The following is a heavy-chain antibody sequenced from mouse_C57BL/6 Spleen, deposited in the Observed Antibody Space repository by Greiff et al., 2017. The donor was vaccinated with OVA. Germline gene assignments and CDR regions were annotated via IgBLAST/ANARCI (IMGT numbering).Heavy chain of an antibody. J-gene: IGHJ1*03. V-gene: IGHV1-80*01. CDR1: GYAFSSYW. Sequence: VKLQESGAELVKPGASVKISCKASGYAFSSYWMNWVKQRPGKGLEWIGQIYPGDGDTNYNGKFKGKATLTADKSSSTAYMQLSSLTSEDSAVYFCARDYERYFDVWGTGTTVTVSS. CDR2: IYPGDGDT. D-gene: IGHD2-4*01. CDR3: ARDYERYFDV.